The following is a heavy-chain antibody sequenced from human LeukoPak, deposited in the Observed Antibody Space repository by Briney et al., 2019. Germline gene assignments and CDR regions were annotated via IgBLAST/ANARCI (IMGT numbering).Heavy chain of an antibody. J-gene: IGHJ6*02. V-gene: IGHV3-43*02. Sequence: GGSLRLSCAASGFSLDDYAMHWVRQVPGKGLQLVSLISGDGGTTYYSDSVKGRFTISRDNSKNALYLQMNSLRIEDTALYYCAKGGLVFGMDVWGQGTTVTVS. D-gene: IGHD3/OR15-3a*01. CDR2: ISGDGGTT. CDR3: AKGGLVFGMDV. CDR1: GFSLDDYA.